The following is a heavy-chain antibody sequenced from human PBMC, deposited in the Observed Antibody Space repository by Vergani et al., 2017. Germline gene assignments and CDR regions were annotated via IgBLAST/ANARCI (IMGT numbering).Heavy chain of an antibody. D-gene: IGHD3-9*01. CDR1: GFTVSSYS. CDR2: ISASSRSI. J-gene: IGHJ4*02. Sequence: EVQLVESGGGFVPPGGSLRLSCEASGFTVSSYSITWIRQAPGKGLEWVSYISASSRSIYYADSVKGRFTISRDNAKNSLSLQMNSLKTEDTAVYYCTTPTKWELRYYFDYWGQGTLVTVSS. CDR3: TTPTKWELRYYFDY. V-gene: IGHV3-48*01.